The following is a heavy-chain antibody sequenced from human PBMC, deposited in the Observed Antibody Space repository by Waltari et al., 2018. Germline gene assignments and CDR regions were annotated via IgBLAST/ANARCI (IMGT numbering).Heavy chain of an antibody. Sequence: QVQLQESGPGLVKPSETLSLTCAVSGYSISSGYYWGWIRQPPGKGLEWIGSIYHSGSTYYNPSLKSRVTISVDTSKNQFSLKLSSVTAADTAVYYCATDQYGTGPLFDYWGQGTLVTVSS. D-gene: IGHD1-26*01. V-gene: IGHV4-38-2*02. J-gene: IGHJ4*02. CDR1: GYSISSGYY. CDR3: ATDQYGTGPLFDY. CDR2: IYHSGST.